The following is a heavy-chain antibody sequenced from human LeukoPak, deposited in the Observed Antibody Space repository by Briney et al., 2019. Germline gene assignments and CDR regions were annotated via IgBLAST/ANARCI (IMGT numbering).Heavy chain of an antibody. J-gene: IGHJ4*02. V-gene: IGHV1-69*13. D-gene: IGHD6-6*01. CDR3: ARTNSSSSAFDY. Sequence: ASVKVSCKASGGTFSSYAISWVRQAPGQGLEWMGGIIPIFGTANYAQKFQGRVTITADESTSTAYMELSSLRSEDTAVYYCARTNSSSSAFDYWGQGTLVTVSS. CDR1: GGTFSSYA. CDR2: IIPIFGTA.